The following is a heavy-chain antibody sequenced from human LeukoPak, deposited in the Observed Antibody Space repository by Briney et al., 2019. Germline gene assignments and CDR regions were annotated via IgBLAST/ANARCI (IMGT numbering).Heavy chain of an antibody. CDR2: ISGSGGST. J-gene: IGHJ4*02. V-gene: IGHV3-23*01. CDR3: AKSPITIFGVANYYFDH. CDR1: GFTFSSYA. Sequence: GGSLRLSCAASGFTFSSYAMSWVRQAPGKGLEWVSAISGSGGSTYYADSVKGRFTISRDNSKNTLYLQMNSLRAEDTAVYYCAKSPITIFGVANYYFDHWGQGTLVTVSS. D-gene: IGHD3-3*01.